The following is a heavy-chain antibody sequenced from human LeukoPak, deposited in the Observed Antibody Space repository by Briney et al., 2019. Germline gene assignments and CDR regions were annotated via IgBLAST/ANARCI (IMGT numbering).Heavy chain of an antibody. V-gene: IGHV3-66*01. J-gene: IGHJ4*02. Sequence: GGSLSLSCAASGLTVSSNYMSWVRHAPGEGLEWVSVIYSGGCTYYADSVRGRFTISRDNSKNTLYLQMNSLGAEDTAVYYCARGSWDPHFDYWGQGTLVTVSS. CDR3: ARGSWDPHFDY. CDR2: IYSGGCT. CDR1: GLTVSSNY. D-gene: IGHD2-15*01.